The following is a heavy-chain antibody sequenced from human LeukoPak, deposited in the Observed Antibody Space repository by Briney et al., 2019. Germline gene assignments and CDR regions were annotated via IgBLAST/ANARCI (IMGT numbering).Heavy chain of an antibody. CDR2: INHSGST. J-gene: IGHJ4*02. CDR3: ARAPYSSSFFDY. V-gene: IGHV4-34*01. D-gene: IGHD6-13*01. Sequence: PSETLSLTCAVYGGSFSGYYWSWIRQPPGKGLGWIGEINHSGSTNYNPSLKSRVTISVDTSKNQFSLKLSSVTAADTAVYYCARAPYSSSFFDYWGQGTLVTVSS. CDR1: GGSFSGYY.